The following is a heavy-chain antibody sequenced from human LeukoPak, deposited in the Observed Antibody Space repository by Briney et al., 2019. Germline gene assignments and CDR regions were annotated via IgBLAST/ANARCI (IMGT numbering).Heavy chain of an antibody. CDR1: GGSISSYY. V-gene: IGHV4-59*01. J-gene: IGHJ6*02. CDR3: ARNYYYYGMDV. CDR2: IYYSGST. Sequence: SETLSLTCTVSGGSISSYYWIWIRQPPGKGLEWIGYIYYSGSTNYNPSLKSRVTISVDTSKNQFSLKLSSVTAADTAVYYCARNYYYYGMDVWGQGTTVTVSS.